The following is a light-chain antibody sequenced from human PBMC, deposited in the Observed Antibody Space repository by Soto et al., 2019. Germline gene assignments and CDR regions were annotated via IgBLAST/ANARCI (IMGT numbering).Light chain of an antibody. CDR3: SSYKRSSTLPYV. Sequence: QSVLTQPASVSGSPGQSITISCTGTSSDVGGYNLVSWYQQYPDKAPKLMIFDVNTRPSGVSNRFSGSKSGNTASLTISGLQAEDEADYYCSSYKRSSTLPYVFGTGTKLTVL. CDR1: SSDVGGYNL. CDR2: DVN. J-gene: IGLJ1*01. V-gene: IGLV2-14*01.